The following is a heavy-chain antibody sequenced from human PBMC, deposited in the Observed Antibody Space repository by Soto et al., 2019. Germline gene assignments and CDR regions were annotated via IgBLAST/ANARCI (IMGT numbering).Heavy chain of an antibody. V-gene: IGHV4-39*01. J-gene: IGHJ3*02. CDR2: IYYSGST. Sequence: QLQLQESGPGLVKPSETLSLTCTVSGGSISSSSYYWGWIRQPPGKGLEWIGSIYYSGSTYYNPSLKSRVTISVDTSKNQFSLKLSSVTAADTAVYYCASPYCSGGSCRDAFDIWGQGTMVTVSS. D-gene: IGHD2-15*01. CDR1: GGSISSSSYY. CDR3: ASPYCSGGSCRDAFDI.